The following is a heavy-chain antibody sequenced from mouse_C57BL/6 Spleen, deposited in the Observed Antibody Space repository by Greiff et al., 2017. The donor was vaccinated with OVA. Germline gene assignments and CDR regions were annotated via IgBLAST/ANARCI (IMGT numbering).Heavy chain of an antibody. CDR2: IDPSDSYT. Sequence: VQLQQPGAELVKPGASVKLSCKASGYTFTSYWMQWVKQRPGQGLEWIGEIDPSDSYTNYNQKFKGKATLTVDTSSSTAYMQLSSLTSEDSAVYYCARRVDHYFDYWGQGTTLTVSS. J-gene: IGHJ2*01. V-gene: IGHV1-50*01. CDR1: GYTFTSYW. CDR3: ARRVDHYFDY. D-gene: IGHD1-1*01.